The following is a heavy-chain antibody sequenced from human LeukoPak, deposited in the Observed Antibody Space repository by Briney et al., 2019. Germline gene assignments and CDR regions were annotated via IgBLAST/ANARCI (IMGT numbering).Heavy chain of an antibody. CDR1: GGSISSYF. J-gene: IGHJ6*03. Sequence: SETLSLTCTVSGGSISSYFWSWIRQPPGKALEWIGYIYYTGSTNYNPSLKSRVTISVDTSKDQFSLKLSSGTAADTALYYCARAPHFYYYMDVWGKGTTVTVSS. CDR3: ARAPHFYYYMDV. CDR2: IYYTGST. V-gene: IGHV4-59*01.